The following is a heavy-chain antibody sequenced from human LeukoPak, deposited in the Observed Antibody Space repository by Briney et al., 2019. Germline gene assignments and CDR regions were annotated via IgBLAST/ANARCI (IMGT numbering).Heavy chain of an antibody. V-gene: IGHV5-51*01. J-gene: IGHJ4*02. Sequence: GGALESSLWGSGYRFTRYWVGWGRPVAGKGGGWRGINYPADSDTRYSPSFQGQVTISVDKSISTAYLQWSSLKASATAMYYCASLKEWELDPYYFDYWGQGTLVTVSS. D-gene: IGHD1-26*01. CDR1: GYRFTRYW. CDR2: NYPADSDT. CDR3: ASLKEWELDPYYFDY.